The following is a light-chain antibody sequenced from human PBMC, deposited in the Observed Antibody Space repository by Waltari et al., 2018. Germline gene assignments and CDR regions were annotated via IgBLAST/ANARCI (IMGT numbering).Light chain of an antibody. CDR3: QQSYSTPRT. V-gene: IGKV1-39*01. Sequence: IQMTQPPSSQSASVGDSVTITCRASQSISSYVNWYQQKPGKAPKLLIYAASSLQSGVPSRFSGSGSGTDFTLIISSLQPEDFATFYCQQSYSTPRTFGQGTKVEVK. J-gene: IGKJ1*01. CDR2: AAS. CDR1: QSISSY.